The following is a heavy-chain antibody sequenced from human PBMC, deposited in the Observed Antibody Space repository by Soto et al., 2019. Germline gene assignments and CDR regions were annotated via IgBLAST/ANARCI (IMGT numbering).Heavy chain of an antibody. CDR3: TTDIVVVPAAAHYYYYYGMDV. CDR2: IKSKTDGGTT. J-gene: IGHJ6*02. V-gene: IGHV3-15*01. Sequence: EVQLVESGGGLVKPGGSLRLSCAASGFTFSNAWMSWVRQAPGKVLEWVGRIKSKTDGGTTDYAAPVKGRFTISRDDSKNTLYLQMNSLKTEETAVYYCTTDIVVVPAAAHYYYYYGMDVWGQGTTVTVSS. CDR1: GFTFSNAW. D-gene: IGHD2-2*01.